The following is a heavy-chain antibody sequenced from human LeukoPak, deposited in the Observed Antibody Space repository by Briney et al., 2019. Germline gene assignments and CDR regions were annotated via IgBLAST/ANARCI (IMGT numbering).Heavy chain of an antibody. CDR1: GFTFDDYG. D-gene: IGHD3-10*02. CDR3: AELGITMIGGV. Sequence: GGSLRLSCAASGFTFDDYGMSWVRQVPGKGLEWVCDTNWSGVTIIYADSVKGRFTISRDNAKNSLYLQMNSLRAEDTAVYYCAELGITMIGGVWGKGTTVTISS. CDR2: TNWSGVTI. V-gene: IGHV3-20*04. J-gene: IGHJ6*04.